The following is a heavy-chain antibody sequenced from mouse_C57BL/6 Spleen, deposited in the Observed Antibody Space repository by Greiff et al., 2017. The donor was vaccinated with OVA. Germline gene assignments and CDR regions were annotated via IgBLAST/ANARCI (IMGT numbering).Heavy chain of an antibody. Sequence: VQLQQSGPELVKPGASVKISCKASGYAFSSSWMNWVKQRPGKGLEWIGRIYPGDGDTNYNGKFKGKATLTADKSSSTAYMQLSSLTSEDSAVYFCARHYESAYWGQGTLVTVSA. CDR2: IYPGDGDT. CDR3: ARHYESAY. J-gene: IGHJ3*01. V-gene: IGHV1-82*01. CDR1: GYAFSSSW. D-gene: IGHD1-1*01.